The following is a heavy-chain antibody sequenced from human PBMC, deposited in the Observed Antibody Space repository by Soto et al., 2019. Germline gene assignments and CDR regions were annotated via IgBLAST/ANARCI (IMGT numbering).Heavy chain of an antibody. CDR1: GFTFSSYA. J-gene: IGHJ5*02. CDR2: ISYDGSNK. D-gene: IGHD4-17*01. V-gene: IGHV3-30-3*01. Sequence: QVQLVESGGGVVQPGRSLRLSCAASGFTFSSYAMHWVRQAPGKGLEWVAVISYDGSNKYYADSVKGRFTISRDNSKNTLYLQMNSLRAEDTAVYYCARDGHDYGDSNANWFDPWGQGTLVTVSS. CDR3: ARDGHDYGDSNANWFDP.